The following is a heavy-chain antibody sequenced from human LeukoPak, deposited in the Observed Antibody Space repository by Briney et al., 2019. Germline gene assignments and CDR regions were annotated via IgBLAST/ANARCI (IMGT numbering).Heavy chain of an antibody. CDR1: GFMFHDYA. V-gene: IGHV3-43*02. D-gene: IGHD6-13*01. CDR2: ISGDGGST. CDR3: AKDIAAAGTGWFDP. J-gene: IGHJ5*02. Sequence: PGGSLRLSCAAPGFMFHDYAIHWVRQAPGKGLEWVSLISGDGGSTYYADSVKGRFTISRDNSKNSLYLQMNSLRTEDTALYYCAKDIAAAGTGWFDPWGQGTLVTVSS.